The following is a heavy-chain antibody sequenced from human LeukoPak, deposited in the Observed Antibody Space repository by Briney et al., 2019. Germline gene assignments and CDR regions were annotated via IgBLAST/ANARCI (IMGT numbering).Heavy chain of an antibody. V-gene: IGHV3-23*01. CDR3: ANLQYYDSISGAFDI. CDR1: GFTFSSYA. D-gene: IGHD3-22*01. CDR2: ISGRGGST. Sequence: GGSLRLSCAASGFTFSSYAMSWVRQAPGKGLEWVSAISGRGGSTYYADSVKGRFTISGDNSKNTLYLQMNSLRAEDTAIYYCANLQYYDSISGAFDIWGQGTMVTVSS. J-gene: IGHJ3*02.